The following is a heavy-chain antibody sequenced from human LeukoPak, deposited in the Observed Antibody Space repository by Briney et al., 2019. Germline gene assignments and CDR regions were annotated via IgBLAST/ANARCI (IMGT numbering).Heavy chain of an antibody. CDR2: ITGSGGAT. CDR3: AKGTLGSCSGSTCYPLDY. Sequence: QPGGSLRLSCAASGFTFSTYAMNWVRQAPGKGLEWVSIITGSGGATYYPDSVKGRFTISRDNSKNTLYLQMNSVRADDTAVYYCAKGTLGSCSGSTCYPLDYWGLGTLVTVSP. CDR1: GFTFSTYA. D-gene: IGHD2-15*01. V-gene: IGHV3-23*01. J-gene: IGHJ4*02.